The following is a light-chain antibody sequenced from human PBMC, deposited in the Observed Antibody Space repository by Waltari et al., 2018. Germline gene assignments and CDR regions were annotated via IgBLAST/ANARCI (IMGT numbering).Light chain of an antibody. CDR1: QSLVYSDGNTY. CDR3: MQGTQWPWT. Sequence: DVVMTQSPLSLPVTLGQPASISCRSSQSLVYSDGNTYLNWFQQRPGQSPRRLIYKVSNRDSGVPDRVSGSGSGTDFTLKISRGEAEDVGVYYCMQGTQWPWTFGQGTKVEIK. J-gene: IGKJ1*01. V-gene: IGKV2-30*01. CDR2: KVS.